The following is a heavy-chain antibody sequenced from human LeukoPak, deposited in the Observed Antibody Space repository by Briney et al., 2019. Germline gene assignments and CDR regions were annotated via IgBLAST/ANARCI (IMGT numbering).Heavy chain of an antibody. J-gene: IGHJ4*02. CDR3: ARGMGHFDWLLSVLDY. V-gene: IGHV1-18*01. CDR1: GYTFTNFG. D-gene: IGHD3-9*01. Sequence: ASVKVSCKASGYTFTNFGISWVRQAPGQGLEWMGWITPYNGNTNYAQTLQGRVTMTRDTSISTAYMELSRLRSDDTAVYYCARGMGHFDWLLSVLDYWGQGTLVTVSS. CDR2: ITPYNGNT.